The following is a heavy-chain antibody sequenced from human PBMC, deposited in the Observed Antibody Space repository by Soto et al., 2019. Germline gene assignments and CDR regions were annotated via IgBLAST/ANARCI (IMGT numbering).Heavy chain of an antibody. V-gene: IGHV1-58*01. D-gene: IGHD4-17*01. CDR2: IDVGSANA. J-gene: IGHJ4*02. CDR1: GFTFSSSA. CDR3: ARDLASTTIPNY. Sequence: ASVKVSCKPSGFTFSSSAVHWVRQARGHRLQWIGWIDVGSANANYAHMLQERVTISRDMSTSTAYMELSSLRPEDSAVYYCARDLASTTIPNYWGQGTLVTVS.